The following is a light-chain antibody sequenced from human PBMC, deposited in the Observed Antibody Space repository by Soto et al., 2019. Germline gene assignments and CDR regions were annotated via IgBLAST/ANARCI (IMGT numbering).Light chain of an antibody. V-gene: IGLV2-14*01. Sequence: QSALTQPASVSGSPGQSITISCTGTSNDIGGYNFVSWFQQHPGKAPKLMIFDVTNRPSGVSDRFSGSKSVNMASLTISGLQAEDEADYYCTSYTSSATWLFGGGTKVTVL. CDR3: TSYTSSATWL. CDR1: SNDIGGYNF. J-gene: IGLJ3*02. CDR2: DVT.